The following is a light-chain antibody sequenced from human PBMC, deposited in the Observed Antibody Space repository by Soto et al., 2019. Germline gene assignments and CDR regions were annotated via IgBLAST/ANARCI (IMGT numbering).Light chain of an antibody. CDR1: SSNIGTNY. CDR3: ETWDTSLSAEV. V-gene: IGLV1-51*02. J-gene: IGLJ1*01. Sequence: QSVLTQPPSVSAAPGQKVTISCSGSSSNIGTNYVAWYQHLPGAAPKLLIYENNKRPSGIPDRFSGSKSGTSATLGITGLQTGDEADYYCETWDTSLSAEVFATGTQLTVL. CDR2: ENN.